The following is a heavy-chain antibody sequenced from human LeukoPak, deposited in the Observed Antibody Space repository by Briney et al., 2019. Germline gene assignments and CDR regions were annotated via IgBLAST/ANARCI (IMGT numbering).Heavy chain of an antibody. Sequence: ASVKVSCKASGYTFTGYYMHWVRQAPGQGLEWMGWINPNSGGTNYAQKFQGRVTMTRDTSISTAYMELSRLRSDDTAVYYCARVKPPNYDILTGYYFGLFDYWGQGTLVTVSS. CDR2: INPNSGGT. CDR3: ARVKPPNYDILTGYYFGLFDY. D-gene: IGHD3-9*01. V-gene: IGHV1-2*02. J-gene: IGHJ4*02. CDR1: GYTFTGYY.